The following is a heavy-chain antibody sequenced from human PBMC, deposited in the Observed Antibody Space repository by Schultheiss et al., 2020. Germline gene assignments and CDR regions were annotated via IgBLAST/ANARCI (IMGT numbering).Heavy chain of an antibody. CDR1: GFTFSNYA. CDR3: VKSRGVGIPSARIFDY. CDR2: TSGAGDTTT. V-gene: IGHV3-23*01. J-gene: IGHJ4*02. Sequence: GESLKISCAASGFTFSNYAMSWVRQAPGEGLEWVSITSGAGDTTTLYADSVKGRFTISRDNSKNTLYLQMNSLRAEDTAIYYCVKSRGVGIPSARIFDYWGQGTRVTVSS. D-gene: IGHD1-26*01.